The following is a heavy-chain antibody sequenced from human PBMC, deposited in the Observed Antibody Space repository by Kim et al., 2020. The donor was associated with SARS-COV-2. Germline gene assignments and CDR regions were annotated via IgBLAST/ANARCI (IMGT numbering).Heavy chain of an antibody. V-gene: IGHV3-30*02. Sequence: VKGRFTISRDNSKNTLYLQMNSLRAEDTAVYYCAKGDYDFWSGYSYYFDYWGQGTLVTVSS. D-gene: IGHD3-3*01. J-gene: IGHJ4*02. CDR3: AKGDYDFWSGYSYYFDY.